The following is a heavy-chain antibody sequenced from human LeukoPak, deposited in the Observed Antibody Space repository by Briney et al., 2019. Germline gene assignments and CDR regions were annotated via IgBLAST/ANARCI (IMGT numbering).Heavy chain of an antibody. CDR3: AKDRHSRSWYVSPSFDY. Sequence: PGGSLRLSCAASGFTFSSYAMSGVRQAPGKGLEWVSAISGSGGSTYYADSVKGRFTIHRNNSKTTLYLQRNSLRAEDTALYYGAKDRHSRSWYVSPSFDYWGQGTLVTVSS. CDR2: ISGSGGST. D-gene: IGHD6-13*01. J-gene: IGHJ4*02. V-gene: IGHV3-23*01. CDR1: GFTFSSYA.